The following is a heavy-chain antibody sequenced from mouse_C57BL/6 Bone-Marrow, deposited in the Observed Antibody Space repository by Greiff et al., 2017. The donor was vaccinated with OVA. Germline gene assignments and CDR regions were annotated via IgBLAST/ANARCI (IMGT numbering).Heavy chain of an antibody. CDR2: IDPENGDT. J-gene: IGHJ2*01. V-gene: IGHV14-4*01. CDR3: TTYYYGSSYVRFDY. CDR1: GFNIKDDY. Sequence: VQLQQSGAELVRPGASVKLSCTASGFNIKDDYMHWVKQRPEQGLEWIGWIDPENGDTEYASKFQGKATITADTSSNTAYLQLSSLTSEDTAVYYCTTYYYGSSYVRFDYWGQGTTLTVSS. D-gene: IGHD1-1*01.